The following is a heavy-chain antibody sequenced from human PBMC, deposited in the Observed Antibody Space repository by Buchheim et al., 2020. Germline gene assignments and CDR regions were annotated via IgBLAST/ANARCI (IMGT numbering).Heavy chain of an antibody. D-gene: IGHD2-2*01. CDR1: GYTFTSYD. Sequence: QVQLVQSGAGVKKPGASVKVSCKASGYTFTSYDINWVRQATGQGLEWMGWMNPNSGNTGYAQKFQGRVTMTRNTSISTAYMELSSLRSEDTAVYYCATGYCSSTSCYEGGSYYYYGMDVWGQGTT. V-gene: IGHV1-8*01. CDR2: MNPNSGNT. CDR3: ATGYCSSTSCYEGGSYYYYGMDV. J-gene: IGHJ6*02.